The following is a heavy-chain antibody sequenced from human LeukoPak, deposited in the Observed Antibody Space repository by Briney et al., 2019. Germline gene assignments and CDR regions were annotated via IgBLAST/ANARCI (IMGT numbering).Heavy chain of an antibody. CDR1: GGSISSGGYY. Sequence: SQTLSLTCTVSGGSISSGGYYWSWIRQHPGKGLEWIGYIHYSGSTYYNPSLKSRVTISVDTSKNQFSLKLSSVTAADTAVYYCAREQRMVRGVITLDYWGQGTLVTVSS. D-gene: IGHD3-10*01. CDR2: IHYSGST. V-gene: IGHV4-31*03. CDR3: AREQRMVRGVITLDY. J-gene: IGHJ4*02.